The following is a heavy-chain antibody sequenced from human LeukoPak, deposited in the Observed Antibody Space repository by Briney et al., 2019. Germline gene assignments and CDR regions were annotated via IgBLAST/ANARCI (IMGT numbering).Heavy chain of an antibody. CDR3: ARDRATGQNYYYMDV. V-gene: IGHV1-46*01. J-gene: IGHJ6*03. Sequence: ASVKVSCKASGYTFTSYYMHWVRQAPGQGLEWMGIINPSGGSTSYAQKFQGRVTMTRDMSTSTVYMYLSSLRSEDTAVYYCARDRATGQNYYYMDVWGKGTTVTVSS. CDR1: GYTFTSYY. D-gene: IGHD5-12*01. CDR2: INPSGGST.